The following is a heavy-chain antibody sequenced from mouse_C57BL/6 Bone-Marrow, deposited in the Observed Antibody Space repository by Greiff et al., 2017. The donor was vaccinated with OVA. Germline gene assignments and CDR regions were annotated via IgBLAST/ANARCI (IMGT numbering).Heavy chain of an antibody. CDR2: INYDGSST. J-gene: IGHJ4*01. Sequence: EVQVVESEGGLVQPGSSMKLSCTASGFTFSDYYMAWVRQVPEKGLEWVANINYDGSSTYYLDSLKSRFIISRDNATNILYLQMSSLKSEDTATYYCAREGYDYYYAMDYWGQGTSVTVSS. D-gene: IGHD2-4*01. CDR3: AREGYDYYYAMDY. V-gene: IGHV5-16*01. CDR1: GFTFSDYY.